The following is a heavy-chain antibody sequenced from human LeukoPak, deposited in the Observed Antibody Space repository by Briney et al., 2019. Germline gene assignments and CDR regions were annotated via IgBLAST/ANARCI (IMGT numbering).Heavy chain of an antibody. CDR1: GFTFSSYW. J-gene: IGHJ4*02. CDR3: AREGRVSGYDFDC. Sequence: PGGSLRLSCAASGFTFSSYWMHWVRQAPGKGLVWVSRINSDGSSITYADSVKGRFTISRDNAKNKLYLQMNSLRVEDTAVYYCAREGRVSGYDFDCWGQGTLVTVSS. D-gene: IGHD5-12*01. V-gene: IGHV3-74*03. CDR2: INSDGSSI.